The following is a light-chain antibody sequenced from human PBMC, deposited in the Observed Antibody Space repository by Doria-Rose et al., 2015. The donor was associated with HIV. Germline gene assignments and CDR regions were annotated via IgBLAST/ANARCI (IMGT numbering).Light chain of an antibody. Sequence: DIVMTQSPDSLVVSLGERATINCKSSQSVLYSSNNKNNLAWDQQKPGQPPKLLIYWASTRESGVPDRFSGSGSGTDFSLTISSLQAEDVAVYYCQQYYSTPYTFGQGTRLEIK. V-gene: IGKV4-1*01. CDR2: WAS. CDR3: QQYYSTPYT. J-gene: IGKJ2*01. CDR1: QSVLYSSNNKNN.